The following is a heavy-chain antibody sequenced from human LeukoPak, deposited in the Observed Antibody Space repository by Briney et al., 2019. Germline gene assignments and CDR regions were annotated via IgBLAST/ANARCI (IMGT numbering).Heavy chain of an antibody. CDR3: AREEPAGSIDY. CDR2: ISGTGHNT. Sequence: GGSPRLSCAASGFVFNSHPMHWVRQAPGKGLECVSAISGTGHNTYYANSVKGRFTISRDNSRNTLYLQMGSLRAEDTALYYCAREEPAGSIDYWGQGTLVTVSS. J-gene: IGHJ4*02. D-gene: IGHD1-14*01. V-gene: IGHV3-64*01. CDR1: GFVFNSHP.